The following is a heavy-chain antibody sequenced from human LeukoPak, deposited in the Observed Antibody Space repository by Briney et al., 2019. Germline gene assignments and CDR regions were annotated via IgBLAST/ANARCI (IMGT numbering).Heavy chain of an antibody. CDR3: ARDLSLGRHDDGEPFDS. CDR1: GYTFTNHG. D-gene: IGHD4-17*01. CDR2: ISGYNGNT. J-gene: IGHJ4*02. V-gene: IGHV1-18*01. Sequence: ASAMVSCKTSGYTFTNHGISWVRQAPGQGLEWMGWISGYNGNTNYVQKFRGRITMTTDTSTSTAYLHLRSPSSDDTALYYCARDLSLGRHDDGEPFDSWGQGTLVTVSS.